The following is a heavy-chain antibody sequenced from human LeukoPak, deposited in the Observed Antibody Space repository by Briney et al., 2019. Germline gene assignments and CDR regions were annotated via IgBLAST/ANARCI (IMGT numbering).Heavy chain of an antibody. CDR2: IRYDGSNK. J-gene: IGHJ3*02. Sequence: GGSLRLSCAASGFTFSSYGMHWVRQAPGKGLEWVAFIRYDGSNKYYADSVKGRFTISRDNSKNTLYLQMNSLRAEDTAVYYCARAVTTKKYGGNSHYAFDIWGRGTMVTVSS. CDR1: GFTFSSYG. CDR3: ARAVTTKKYGGNSHYAFDI. D-gene: IGHD4-23*01. V-gene: IGHV3-30*02.